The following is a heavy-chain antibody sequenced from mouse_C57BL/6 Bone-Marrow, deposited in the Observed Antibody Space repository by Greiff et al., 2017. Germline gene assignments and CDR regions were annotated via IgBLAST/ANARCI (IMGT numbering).Heavy chain of an antibody. CDR1: GYTFTDYY. D-gene: IGHD2-3*01. V-gene: IGHV1-26*01. J-gene: IGHJ3*01. CDR3: ARRIYDGYYGWFAY. CDR2: INPNNGGT. Sequence: VQLQQSGPELVKPGASVKISCKASGYTFTDYYMNWVKQSHGKSLEWIGDINPNNGGTSYNQKFKGKATLTVDKSSSTAYMELRSLTSEDSAVYYCARRIYDGYYGWFAYWGQGTLVTVSA.